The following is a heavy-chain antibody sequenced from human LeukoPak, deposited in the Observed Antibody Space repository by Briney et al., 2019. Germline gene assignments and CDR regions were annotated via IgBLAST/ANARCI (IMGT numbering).Heavy chain of an antibody. V-gene: IGHV3-30-3*01. CDR3: ARDTGYSSSWYGYFDY. CDR2: ISYDGSNK. CDR1: GFTFSSYA. J-gene: IGHJ4*02. D-gene: IGHD6-13*01. Sequence: GRSLRLSCAASGFTFSSYAMHWVRQAPGKELEWVAVISYDGSNKYYADSVKGRFTISRDNSKNTLYLQMNSLRAEDTAVYYCARDTGYSSSWYGYFDYWGQGTLVTVSS.